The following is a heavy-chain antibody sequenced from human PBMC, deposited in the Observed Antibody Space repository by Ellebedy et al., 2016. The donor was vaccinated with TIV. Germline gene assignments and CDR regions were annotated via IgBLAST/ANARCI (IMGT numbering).Heavy chain of an antibody. D-gene: IGHD5/OR15-5a*01. J-gene: IGHJ6*02. Sequence: AASVKVSCKTSGGTFSSSAISWVRQAPGQGLEWMGGIIPIFGTAKYAQKFQGRVTITADESTSTAYMELSSLRSEDTAVYYCARSTSGSYYYFYAMDVWGHGTAVTVSS. CDR2: IIPIFGTA. V-gene: IGHV1-69*13. CDR1: GGTFSSSA. CDR3: ARSTSGSYYYFYAMDV.